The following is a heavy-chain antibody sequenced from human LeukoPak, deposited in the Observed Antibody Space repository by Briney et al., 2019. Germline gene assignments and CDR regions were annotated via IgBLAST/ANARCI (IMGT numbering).Heavy chain of an antibody. CDR1: GYSISSGYD. J-gene: IGHJ4*02. CDR2: ISQSGNS. Sequence: PSETLSLTCTVSGYSISSGYDWGWIRQSPGKGLEWIGSISQSGNSYDNPSLKSRVTISVDTSKNQFSLKLTSVTAADTAVYYCARITGTTSLLKVFDYWGQGTLVTVSS. CDR3: ARITGTTSLLKVFDY. V-gene: IGHV4-38-2*02. D-gene: IGHD1-7*01.